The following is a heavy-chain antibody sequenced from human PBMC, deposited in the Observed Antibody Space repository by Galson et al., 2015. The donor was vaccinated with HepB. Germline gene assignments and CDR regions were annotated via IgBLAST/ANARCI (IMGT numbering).Heavy chain of an antibody. CDR2: ISSSSSTI. CDR1: GFTFSSYS. D-gene: IGHD1-26*01. CDR3: ARDRRVGGSELNFDY. V-gene: IGHV3-48*01. J-gene: IGHJ4*02. Sequence: SLRLSCAASGFTFSSYSMNWVRQAPGKGLEWVSYISSSSSTIYYADSVKGRFTISRDNAKNSLYLQMNSLRAEDTAVYYCARDRRVGGSELNFDYWGQGTLVTVSS.